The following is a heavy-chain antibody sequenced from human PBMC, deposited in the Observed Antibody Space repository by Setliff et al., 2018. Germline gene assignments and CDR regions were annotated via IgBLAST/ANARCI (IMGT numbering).Heavy chain of an antibody. CDR2: IYYSGSTS. J-gene: IGHJ4*02. Sequence: SSETLSLTCTVSGGSISSGGYYWSWIRQHPGKGLGWIGYIYYSGSTSYYNPSLKSRVTISVDTSKNQFSLKLSSVTAADTAVYYCARGRNIAARLLDSWGQGTLVTVSS. V-gene: IGHV4-31*03. CDR1: GGSISSGGYY. D-gene: IGHD6-6*01. CDR3: ARGRNIAARLLDS.